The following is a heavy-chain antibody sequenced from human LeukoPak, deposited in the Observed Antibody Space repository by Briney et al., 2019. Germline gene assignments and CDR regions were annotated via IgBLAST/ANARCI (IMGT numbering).Heavy chain of an antibody. CDR2: IYTSGST. D-gene: IGHD6-13*01. CDR3: ARALAAAGPGDFQH. V-gene: IGHV4-4*07. Sequence: PSETLSLTCTVSGGSISSYYWSWIRQPAGKGLEWIGRIYTSGSTNYNPSLKSRVTISVDKSKNQFSLKLSSVTAAGTAVYYCARALAAAGPGDFQHWGQGTLVTVSS. CDR1: GGSISSYY. J-gene: IGHJ1*01.